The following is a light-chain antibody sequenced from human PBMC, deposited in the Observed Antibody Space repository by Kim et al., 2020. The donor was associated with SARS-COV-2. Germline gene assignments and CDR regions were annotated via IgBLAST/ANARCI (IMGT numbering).Light chain of an antibody. V-gene: IGKV3-15*01. CDR1: QGVSSY. J-gene: IGKJ1*01. CDR3: QQYNNWWT. Sequence: SVSPAESAPHPRRASQGVSSYLAWYQQQRAQPPRLLLYGASARATGVPTSFRGSGSGKEFTLTISSLQSDDFAVYYCQQYNNWWTFGQGTKVDIK. CDR2: GAS.